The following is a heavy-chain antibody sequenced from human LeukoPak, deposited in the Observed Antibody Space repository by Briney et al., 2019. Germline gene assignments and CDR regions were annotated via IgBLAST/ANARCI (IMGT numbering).Heavy chain of an antibody. D-gene: IGHD3-9*01. V-gene: IGHV1-46*01. CDR1: GYTFTSYY. Sequence: ASVKVSCKASGYTFTSYYMHWVRQAPGQGLEWMGIINPSGGSTSYAQKFQGRVTMTRDTSMSTVYMELSSLRSEDTAVYYCARDRQDILTASGTDYCGMDVWGKGTTVTVSS. J-gene: IGHJ6*04. CDR3: ARDRQDILTASGTDYCGMDV. CDR2: INPSGGST.